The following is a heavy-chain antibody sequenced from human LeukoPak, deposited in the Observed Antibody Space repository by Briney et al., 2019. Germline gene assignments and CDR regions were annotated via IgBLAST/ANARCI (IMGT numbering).Heavy chain of an antibody. Sequence: GGSLRLSCAASGFSFSSIAMSWVSQAPDKGLEWVSTISGSGGGTYYADSVKGRFTISRDDSKNTLYLQMNSLRADDTAVYYCAKDLGRCRNNFFDYWGQGNLVTVSS. D-gene: IGHD7-27*01. J-gene: IGHJ4*02. CDR3: AKDLGRCRNNFFDY. CDR2: ISGSGGGT. CDR1: GFSFSSIA. V-gene: IGHV3-23*01.